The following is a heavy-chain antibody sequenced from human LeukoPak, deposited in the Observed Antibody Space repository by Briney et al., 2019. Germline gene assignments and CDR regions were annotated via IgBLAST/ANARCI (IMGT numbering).Heavy chain of an antibody. Sequence: GGSLRLSCAASGFTFSSYGMHWVRLAPGKGLEWVAVISYDGSNKYYADSVKGRFTISRDNSKNTLYVQLNSLRAEDTAVYYCAEMGTYYGNTNYYYGMDVWGQGTTVTVSS. J-gene: IGHJ6*02. CDR2: ISYDGSNK. CDR1: GFTFSSYG. D-gene: IGHD3-10*01. V-gene: IGHV3-30*18. CDR3: AEMGTYYGNTNYYYGMDV.